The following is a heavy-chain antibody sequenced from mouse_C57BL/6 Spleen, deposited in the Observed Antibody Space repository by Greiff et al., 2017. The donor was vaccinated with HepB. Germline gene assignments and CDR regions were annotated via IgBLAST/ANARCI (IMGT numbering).Heavy chain of an antibody. V-gene: IGHV1-76*01. D-gene: IGHD2-2*01. J-gene: IGHJ2*01. CDR1: GYTFTDYY. CDR2: IYPGSGNT. Sequence: QVQLQQSGAELVRPGASVKLSCKASGYTFTDYYINWVKQRPGQGLEWIARIYPGSGNTYYNEKFKGKATLTAEKSSSTAYMQLSSLTSEDSAVYFCARERGYDLGHYFDYWGQGTTLTVSS. CDR3: ARERGYDLGHYFDY.